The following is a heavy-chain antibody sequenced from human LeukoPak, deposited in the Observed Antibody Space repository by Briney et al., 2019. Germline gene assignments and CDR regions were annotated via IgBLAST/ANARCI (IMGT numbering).Heavy chain of an antibody. D-gene: IGHD4-17*01. CDR3: ARARRASDYGIDY. J-gene: IGHJ4*02. CDR1: GYTFTSYD. Sequence: GASVKVSCKASGYTFTSYDINWVRQATGQGLEWMGWMSPNSGNTGYAQKFQGRVTMTRNTSISTAYMELSSLRSEDTAVYYCARARRASDYGIDYWGQGTLVTVSS. V-gene: IGHV1-8*01. CDR2: MSPNSGNT.